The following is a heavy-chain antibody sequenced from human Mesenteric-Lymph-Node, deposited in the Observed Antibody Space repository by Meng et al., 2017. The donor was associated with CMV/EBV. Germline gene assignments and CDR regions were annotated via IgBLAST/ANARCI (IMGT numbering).Heavy chain of an antibody. CDR1: GFSFSSYS. Sequence: GESLKISCAASGFSFSSYSMNWVRQAPGKGLEWVSYISGSSSRSATYYADSVKGRFTISRDNAKNSLYLQMNSLRAEDTAVYYCAKDGGGDWWNTFHIRGQGTMVTVSS. J-gene: IGHJ3*02. D-gene: IGHD2-21*01. CDR2: ISGSSSRSAT. V-gene: IGHV3-48*04. CDR3: AKDGGGDWWNTFHI.